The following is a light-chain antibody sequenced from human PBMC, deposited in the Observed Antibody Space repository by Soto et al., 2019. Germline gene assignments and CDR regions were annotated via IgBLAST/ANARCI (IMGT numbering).Light chain of an antibody. CDR3: QQYYSYSFT. J-gene: IGKJ4*01. CDR2: AAS. Sequence: AIRMTQSPSSFSASTGDRVTITCRASQGISSYLAWYQQKPGKAPKLLIYAASTLQSGVPSRFSGSGSGTEFTLTLSCLQSEDFATYYCQQYYSYSFTFGGGTKVEIK. V-gene: IGKV1-8*01. CDR1: QGISSY.